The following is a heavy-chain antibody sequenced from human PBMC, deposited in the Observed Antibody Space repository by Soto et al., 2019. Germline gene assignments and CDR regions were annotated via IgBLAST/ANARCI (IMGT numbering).Heavy chain of an antibody. V-gene: IGHV3-15*07. CDR1: GFTFNGAW. Sequence: RGSLRLSCAASGFTFNGAWMNWVRQAPGKGLEWVGRVKSKVDGGSIDYAAPVRGRFTISRDDSRNTVDLQMNSLSAEDSAMYYCSADLPDWGAYAFDYWGQGTLVTVSS. D-gene: IGHD3-16*01. CDR3: SADLPDWGAYAFDY. J-gene: IGHJ4*02. CDR2: VKSKVDGGSI.